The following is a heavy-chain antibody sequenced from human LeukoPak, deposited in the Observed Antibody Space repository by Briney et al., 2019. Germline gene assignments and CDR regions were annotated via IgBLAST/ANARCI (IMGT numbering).Heavy chain of an antibody. CDR2: INHSGST. CDR1: GGSFSGYY. Sequence: KTSETLSLTCAVYGGSFSGYYWSWIRQPPGKGLEWIGEINHSGSTNYNPSLKSRVTISVDTSKNQFSLKLSSVTAADTAVYYCARGLLYDYVWGSCRTPYYFDYWGQGTLVTVSS. D-gene: IGHD3-16*02. CDR3: ARGLLYDYVWGSCRTPYYFDY. J-gene: IGHJ4*02. V-gene: IGHV4-34*01.